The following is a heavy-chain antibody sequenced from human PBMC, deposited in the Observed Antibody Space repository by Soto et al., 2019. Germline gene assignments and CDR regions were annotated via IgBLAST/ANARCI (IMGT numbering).Heavy chain of an antibody. D-gene: IGHD2-2*02. V-gene: IGHV1-2*02. Sequence: QVQLVQSGAEVKEPGASVKVSCKASGYSFTDHYMHWVRQAPGQGLEWMGWINPNSGGTKSAQQCQGRVTMTRDTSTSTAYMELNRLRFDDTAVYYCARGKEIPDYWNFDLWGRGTLVTVSS. J-gene: IGHJ2*01. CDR3: ARGKEIPDYWNFDL. CDR2: INPNSGGT. CDR1: GYSFTDHY.